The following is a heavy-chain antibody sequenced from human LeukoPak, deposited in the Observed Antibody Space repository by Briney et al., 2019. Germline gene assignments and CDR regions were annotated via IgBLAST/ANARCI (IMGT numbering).Heavy chain of an antibody. D-gene: IGHD3-22*01. V-gene: IGHV4-34*01. CDR1: GGSFSGYF. J-gene: IGHJ4*02. Sequence: SETLSLTCAVYGGSFSGYFWSWIRQPPGKGLEWIGEINHSGSTNYNPSLKSRVTISVDTSKNQFSLRLTSVTAADTAVYSCATRDRFDSSGYYLDYWGQGTLVTVSS. CDR3: ATRDRFDSSGYYLDY. CDR2: INHSGST.